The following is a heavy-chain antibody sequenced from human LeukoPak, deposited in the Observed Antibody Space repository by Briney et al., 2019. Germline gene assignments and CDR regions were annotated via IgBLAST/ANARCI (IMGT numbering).Heavy chain of an antibody. CDR1: GGTFSSHA. J-gene: IGHJ3*02. CDR2: MNPNSGNT. CDR3: ARGPNYAFDI. Sequence: ASVKVSCKASGGTFSSHAISWVRQAPGQGLEWMGWMNPNSGNTGYAQKFQGRVTITRNTSISTAYMELSSLRSEDTAVYYCARGPNYAFDIWGQGTMVTVSS. V-gene: IGHV1-8*03.